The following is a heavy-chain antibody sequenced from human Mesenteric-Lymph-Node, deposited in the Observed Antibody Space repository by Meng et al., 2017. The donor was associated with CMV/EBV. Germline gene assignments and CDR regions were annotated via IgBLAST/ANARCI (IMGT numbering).Heavy chain of an antibody. J-gene: IGHJ6*02. D-gene: IGHD2-15*01. CDR3: ARDWRIFGV. CDR2: ISSGGTTI. Sequence: GESLKISCTASGFTFSSFEMHWVRQAPGKGLEWVSHISSGGTTIYHADSVRGRFTISRDNAKNSLYLQMSSLRAEDTGVYYCARDWRIFGVWGQGTTVTVSS. V-gene: IGHV3-48*03. CDR1: GFTFSSFE.